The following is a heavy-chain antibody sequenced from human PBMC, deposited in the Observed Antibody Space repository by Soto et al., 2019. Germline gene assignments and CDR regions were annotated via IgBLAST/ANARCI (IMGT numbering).Heavy chain of an antibody. J-gene: IGHJ4*02. CDR3: VRYSGWFNFDH. D-gene: IGHD6-19*01. CDR1: GDSVSSNIVA. Sequence: SQTLSLTCAISGDSVSSNIVAWSWIRQPPSRGLEWLGRTYYRSKWFYDYAISVKSRMTINADTSKNQFSLQLNSVTPDDTAIYYCVRYSGWFNFDHWGQGILVTVSS. V-gene: IGHV6-1*01. CDR2: TYYRSKWFY.